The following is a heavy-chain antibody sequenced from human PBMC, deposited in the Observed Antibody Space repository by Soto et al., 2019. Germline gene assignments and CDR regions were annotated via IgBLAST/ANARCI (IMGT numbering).Heavy chain of an antibody. CDR3: AIYGDYVRGENY. Sequence: SETLSLTCAVHGGPFSGYYWTWIRQPPGKGLEWIGEINHSGSTNYKPSLKSRVIISIDTSRNQFSLILSSVTAADTAVYYCAIYGDYVRGENYWGQGTLVTVS. CDR1: GGPFSGYY. CDR2: INHSGST. V-gene: IGHV4-34*01. D-gene: IGHD4-17*01. J-gene: IGHJ4*02.